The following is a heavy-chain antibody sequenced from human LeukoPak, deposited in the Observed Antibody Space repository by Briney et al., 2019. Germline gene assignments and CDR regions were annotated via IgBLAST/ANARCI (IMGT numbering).Heavy chain of an antibody. Sequence: GGSLRLSCTTSGFIFSNYGMHWVRQAPGKGLEWVAFIRYDGSNKYYADSVKGRFTISRDNSKSTLYLQMNSLRAEDTAVYYCAKDWGEYFDYVWGSFTSFDSWGQGTLVTVSS. D-gene: IGHD3-16*01. CDR2: IRYDGSNK. J-gene: IGHJ4*02. CDR3: AKDWGEYFDYVWGSFTSFDS. V-gene: IGHV3-30*02. CDR1: GFIFSNYG.